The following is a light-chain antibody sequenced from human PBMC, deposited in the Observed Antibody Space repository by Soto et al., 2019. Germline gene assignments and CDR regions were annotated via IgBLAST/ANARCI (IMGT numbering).Light chain of an antibody. J-gene: IGLJ1*01. CDR3: MLYMGSGTYV. V-gene: IGLV8-61*01. CDR2: STN. CDR1: SGSVSTNYY. Sequence: QTVVTQEPSLSVSPGGTVTLTCGLSSGSVSTNYYPSWYQQTPGQAPRTLIYSTNTRSSGVPDRFSGSILGNKVALTITGAQADDDSDYYCMLYMGSGTYVFGIGTKVTVL.